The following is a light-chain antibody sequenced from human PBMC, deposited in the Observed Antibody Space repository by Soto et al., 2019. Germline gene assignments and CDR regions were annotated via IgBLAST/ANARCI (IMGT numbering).Light chain of an antibody. CDR2: AAS. J-gene: IGKJ1*01. CDR3: QQSYSTPWT. V-gene: IGKV1-39*01. Sequence: DIQMTQSPSSLSASVRDRVTITCRASHNTRGYLNWYQQKPEKAPKLLIYAASNLQSGIPSRFSGSGSETDFTLTISSLQPEDFATYYCQQSYSTPWTFGQGTKVDIK. CDR1: HNTRGY.